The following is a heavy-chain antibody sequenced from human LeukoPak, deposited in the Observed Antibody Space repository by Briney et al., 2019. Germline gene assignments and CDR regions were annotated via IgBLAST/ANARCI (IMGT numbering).Heavy chain of an antibody. Sequence: SETLSLTCTVSGGSISSSSYYWGWIRQPPGKGLEWIGSIYYSGSTNYNPSLKSRVTISVDTSKNQFSLKLRSVTAADTAVYYCARDKGDYGDYYWFDPWGQGTLVTVSS. CDR2: IYYSGST. CDR3: ARDKGDYGDYYWFDP. CDR1: GGSISSSSYY. J-gene: IGHJ5*02. V-gene: IGHV4-39*07. D-gene: IGHD4-17*01.